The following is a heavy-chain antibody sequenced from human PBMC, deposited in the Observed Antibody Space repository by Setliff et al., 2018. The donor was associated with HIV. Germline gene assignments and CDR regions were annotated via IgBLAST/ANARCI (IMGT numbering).Heavy chain of an antibody. CDR3: GRGSGGYCSGGSCYFGFGLAL. J-gene: IGHJ6*02. CDR1: GGTFSSYS. Sequence: GASVKVSCKASGGTFSSYSITWVRQAPGQGLEWMGGNIPILNTANYAQKFQGRVTITADESTSTAYMELSSLGSEDTAVYYCGRGSGGYCSGGSCYFGFGLALWGQGTTVTVSS. V-gene: IGHV1-69*13. D-gene: IGHD2-15*01. CDR2: NIPILNTA.